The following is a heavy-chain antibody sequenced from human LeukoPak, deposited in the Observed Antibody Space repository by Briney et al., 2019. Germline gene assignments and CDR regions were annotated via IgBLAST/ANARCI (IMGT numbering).Heavy chain of an antibody. J-gene: IGHJ5*02. CDR2: ISAYNGNT. CDR1: GYTFTSYG. V-gene: IGHV1-18*01. D-gene: IGHD3-3*01. Sequence: ASVKVSCKASGYTFTSYGISWVRQAPGQGLEWMGWISAYNGNTNYAQKLQGRVTMTTDTSTSTAYMELRSLRSDDTAVYYCARAGNYDFWSTQISNWFDPWGQGTLVTVSS. CDR3: ARAGNYDFWSTQISNWFDP.